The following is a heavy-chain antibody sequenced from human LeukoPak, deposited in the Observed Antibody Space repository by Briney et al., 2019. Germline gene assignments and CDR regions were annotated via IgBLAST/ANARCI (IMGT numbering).Heavy chain of an antibody. CDR1: GGTFSSYA. J-gene: IGHJ5*02. Sequence: GASVKVSCKASGGTFSSYAISWVRQAPGQGLEWMGGIIPIFGTANYAQKFQGRVTITADESTSTAYMELSSLRSEDTAVYYCAREDTAMDPRANWFDPWGQGTLVTVSS. V-gene: IGHV1-69*13. D-gene: IGHD5-18*01. CDR2: IIPIFGTA. CDR3: AREDTAMDPRANWFDP.